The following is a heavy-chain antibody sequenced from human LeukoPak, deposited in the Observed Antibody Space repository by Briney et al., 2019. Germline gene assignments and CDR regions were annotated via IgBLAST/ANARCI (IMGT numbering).Heavy chain of an antibody. J-gene: IGHJ4*02. CDR2: ISSSSNTI. CDR3: ARDLVAAAGTTFDY. CDR1: GFTFSSSS. V-gene: IGHV3-48*01. Sequence: GGSLRLSCAASGFTFSSSSMNWVRQAPGKGLERVSYISSSSNTIYYADSVKGRFTISRDNAKNSLYLQMNSLRAEDTAVYYCARDLVAAAGTTFDYWGQGTLVTVSS. D-gene: IGHD6-13*01.